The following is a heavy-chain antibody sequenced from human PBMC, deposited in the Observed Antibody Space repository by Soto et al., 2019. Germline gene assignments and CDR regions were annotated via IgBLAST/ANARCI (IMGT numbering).Heavy chain of an antibody. CDR2: ISYDGSNK. J-gene: IGHJ6*02. CDR3: ARDGDSGYDRYWPKYCMDV. V-gene: IGHV3-30-3*01. CDR1: GFTFSSYA. Sequence: GGSLRLSCAASGFTFSSYAMHWVRQAPGKGLEWVAVISYDGSNKYYADSVKGRFTISRDNSKNTLYLQMNSLRAEDTAVYYCARDGDSGYDRYWPKYCMDVWGQGTKVTVSS. D-gene: IGHD5-12*01.